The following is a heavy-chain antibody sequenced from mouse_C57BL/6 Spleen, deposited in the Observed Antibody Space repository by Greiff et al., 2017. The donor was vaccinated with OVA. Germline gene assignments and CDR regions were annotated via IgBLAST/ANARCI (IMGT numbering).Heavy chain of an antibody. Sequence: VQLQQSGAELVKPGASVKMSCKASGYTFTTYPIEWMKQNHGKSLEWIGNFHPYNDDTTYNEKFKGKATLTVEKSSSTVYLELSRLTSDDAAVYYCARKDYYGSSYAYWGQGTTLTVSS. CDR1: GYTFTTYP. J-gene: IGHJ2*01. CDR2: FHPYNDDT. V-gene: IGHV1-47*01. D-gene: IGHD1-1*01. CDR3: ARKDYYGSSYAY.